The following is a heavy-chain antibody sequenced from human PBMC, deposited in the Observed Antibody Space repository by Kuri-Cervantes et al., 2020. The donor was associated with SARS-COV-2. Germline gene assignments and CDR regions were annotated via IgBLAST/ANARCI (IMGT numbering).Heavy chain of an antibody. Sequence: SVKVSCKASGGTFSSYAISWVRQAPGQGLEWMGGIIPIFGTANYAQKFQGRVTITADKSTSTAYMELSRLRSDDTAVYYCARDHPDSGSSSHWGQGTLVTVSS. CDR3: ARDHPDSGSSSH. CDR2: IIPIFGTA. CDR1: GGTFSSYA. V-gene: IGHV1-69*06. D-gene: IGHD1-26*01. J-gene: IGHJ4*02.